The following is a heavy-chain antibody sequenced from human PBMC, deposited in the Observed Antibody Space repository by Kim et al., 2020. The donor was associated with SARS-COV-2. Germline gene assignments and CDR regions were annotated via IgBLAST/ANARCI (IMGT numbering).Heavy chain of an antibody. D-gene: IGHD2-15*01. CDR3: ASYGGNGIDAFDI. CDR1: GGSISSSSYY. V-gene: IGHV4-39*07. Sequence: SETLSLTCTVSGGSISSSSYYWGWIRQPPGKGLEWIGSIYYSGSTYYNPSLKSRVTISVDTSKNQFSLKLSSVTAADTAVYYCASYGGNGIDAFDIWGQGTMVTVSS. CDR2: IYYSGST. J-gene: IGHJ3*02.